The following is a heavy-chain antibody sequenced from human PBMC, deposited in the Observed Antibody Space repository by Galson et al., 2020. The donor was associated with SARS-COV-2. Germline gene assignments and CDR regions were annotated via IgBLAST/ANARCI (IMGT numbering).Heavy chain of an antibody. CDR3: ARGGQWELPYYFDF. CDR1: GFTFSSYV. Sequence: GGSLRLSCAASGFTFSSYVMHWVLQAPGKGPEWVAVISSDGSNRYYADSLKGRFTISRDNSKSTLYLQMNSLRAEDTALYYCARGGQWELPYYFDFWGQGTLVTVSS. D-gene: IGHD1-26*01. CDR2: ISSDGSNR. J-gene: IGHJ4*02. V-gene: IGHV3-30*03.